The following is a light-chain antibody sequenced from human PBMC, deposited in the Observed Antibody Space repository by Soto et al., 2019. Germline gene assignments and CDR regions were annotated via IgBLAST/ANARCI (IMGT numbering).Light chain of an antibody. V-gene: IGLV1-40*01. J-gene: IGLJ2*01. CDR1: SSNIGAGYD. Sequence: QTVVTQPPSVSGAPGQRVTISCTGSSSNIGAGYDVHWYQQLPGTAPKLLIYGNSNRPSGVPDRFSGSKSGTSASLAITGLQAEDEADYYCQSYDSSLVQVFGGGTKLTVL. CDR2: GNS. CDR3: QSYDSSLVQV.